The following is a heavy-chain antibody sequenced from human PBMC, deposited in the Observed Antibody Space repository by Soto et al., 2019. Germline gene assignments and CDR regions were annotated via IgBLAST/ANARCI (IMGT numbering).Heavy chain of an antibody. CDR1: GFSVSRNY. J-gene: IGHJ3*02. CDR3: ASYGDYDKNAFDI. D-gene: IGHD4-17*01. Sequence: EVQLVESGGGLVQPGGSLRLSCAASGFSVSRNYMSWVGQAPGKGLEWVSIIYSGGGTYYADSVKGRFTISRDNSKNTLYLQMNSLRAEDTAVYYCASYGDYDKNAFDIWGQGTMVTVSS. CDR2: IYSGGGT. V-gene: IGHV3-66*01.